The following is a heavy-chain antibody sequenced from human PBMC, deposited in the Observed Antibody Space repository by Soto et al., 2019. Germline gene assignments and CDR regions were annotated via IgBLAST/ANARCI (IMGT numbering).Heavy chain of an antibody. D-gene: IGHD2-15*01. J-gene: IGHJ4*02. CDR1: GGSFSGYY. CDR3: ARAPGGNGGYYFDY. Sequence: QVQLQQWGAGLLKPSETLSLTCAVYGGSFSGYYWSWIRQPPGKGLEWIGEINHSGSTNYNPSLKSRVTISVDTSKNQFSLKLSSVTAADTAVYYCARAPGGNGGYYFDYWGQGTLVTVSS. CDR2: INHSGST. V-gene: IGHV4-34*01.